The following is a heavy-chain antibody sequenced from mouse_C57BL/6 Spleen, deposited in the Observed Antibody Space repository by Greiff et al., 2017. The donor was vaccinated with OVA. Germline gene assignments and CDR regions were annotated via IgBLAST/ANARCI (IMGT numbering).Heavy chain of an antibody. CDR1: GFTFSSYA. Sequence: DVHLVESGGGLVKPGGSLKLSCAASGFTFSSYAMSWVRQTPEKRLEWVATISDGGSYTYYPDNVKGRFTISRDNAKNNLYLQMSHLKSEDTAMYYCARDYYDYDGGGYYFDYWGQGTTLTVSS. D-gene: IGHD2-4*01. V-gene: IGHV5-4*01. J-gene: IGHJ2*01. CDR3: ARDYYDYDGGGYYFDY. CDR2: ISDGGSYT.